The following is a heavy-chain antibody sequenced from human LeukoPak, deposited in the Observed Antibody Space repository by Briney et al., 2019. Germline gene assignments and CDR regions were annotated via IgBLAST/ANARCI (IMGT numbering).Heavy chain of an antibody. CDR1: GFTFDDYA. Sequence: GRSLRLSCAASGFTFDDYAMHWVRQAPGKGLEWVSGFSWNSGSIGYADSVKGRFTISRDNAKNSLYLQMNSLRAEDTALYYCAKDMRYDSSGHFDYWGQGTLVTVSS. J-gene: IGHJ4*02. CDR3: AKDMRYDSSGHFDY. CDR2: FSWNSGSI. V-gene: IGHV3-9*01. D-gene: IGHD3-22*01.